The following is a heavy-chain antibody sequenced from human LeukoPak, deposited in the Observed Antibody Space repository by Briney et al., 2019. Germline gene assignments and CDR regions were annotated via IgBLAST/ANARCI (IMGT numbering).Heavy chain of an antibody. CDR1: GYTFTSYA. J-gene: IGHJ4*02. CDR3: ARDYSGDYGDDYFDY. V-gene: IGHV7-4-1*02. D-gene: IGHD4-17*01. CDR2: INTNTGNP. Sequence: GASVKDSCTASGYTFTSYAMNWVRQAPGQGLEWMGWINTNTGNPTYAQGFTGRFVFSLDTSVSTAYLQISSLKSEDTAVYYCARDYSGDYGDDYFDYWGQGTLVTVSS.